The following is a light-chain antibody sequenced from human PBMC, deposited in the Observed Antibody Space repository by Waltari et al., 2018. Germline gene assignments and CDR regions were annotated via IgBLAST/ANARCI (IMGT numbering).Light chain of an antibody. CDR3: ISYTTISTWV. CDR1: SSDVGGYNF. J-gene: IGLJ1*01. V-gene: IGLV2-14*03. CDR2: DVS. Sequence: QSALTQPASVSGSPGQSITISCPGTSSDVGGYNFFSWYQQHPDKAPKLIIYDVSERPSGVSNRFSGSKSVNTASLTISGLQAEDEADYYCISYTTISTWVFGTGTKVTVL.